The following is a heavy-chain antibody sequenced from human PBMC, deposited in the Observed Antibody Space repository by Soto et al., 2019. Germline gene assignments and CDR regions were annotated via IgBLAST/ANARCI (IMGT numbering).Heavy chain of an antibody. CDR2: INAGNGNT. J-gene: IGHJ3*02. CDR1: GYTLNSSA. Sequence: TSAKATCTASGYTLNSSALHWPHQDNGQRLEWMGWINAGNGNTKYSQKFQGRVTMTRDTSTSTVYMELSSLRSEDTAVYYCARDGTAMVTRDAFDIRGQGTMVTVSS. CDR3: ARDGTAMVTRDAFDI. D-gene: IGHD5-18*01. V-gene: IGHV1-3*01.